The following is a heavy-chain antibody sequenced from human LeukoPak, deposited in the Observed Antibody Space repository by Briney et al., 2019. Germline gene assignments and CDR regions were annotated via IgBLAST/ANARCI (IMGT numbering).Heavy chain of an antibody. CDR1: GFTFSSYE. CDR3: ARDRSPGWFDP. V-gene: IGHV3-48*03. J-gene: IGHJ5*02. Sequence: GGSLRLSCAASGFTFSSYEMNWVRQAPGKGLEWVSYISSSGSTIYYADPVKGRFTISRDNAQNTLYLQMNSLRVDDTAVYYCARDRSPGWFDPWGQGTLVTVSS. CDR2: ISSSGSTI.